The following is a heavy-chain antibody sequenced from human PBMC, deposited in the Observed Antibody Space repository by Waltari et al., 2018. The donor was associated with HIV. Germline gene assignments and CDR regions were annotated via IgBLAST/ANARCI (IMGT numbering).Heavy chain of an antibody. CDR3: ATTHGSGDYDNDFDY. V-gene: IGHV3-7*01. J-gene: IGHJ4*02. D-gene: IGHD3-10*01. CDR2: INQAGTER. CDR1: GFTFSFYW. Sequence: EVQLVESGGGWVQPGGSLTLTCEASGFTFSFYWLSWVRQAPGKGRECVANINQAGTERHYVDSVRGRFTISRDNGKTSLFLQMDNLSVEDTAVYYCATTHGSGDYDNDFDYWGQGTLV.